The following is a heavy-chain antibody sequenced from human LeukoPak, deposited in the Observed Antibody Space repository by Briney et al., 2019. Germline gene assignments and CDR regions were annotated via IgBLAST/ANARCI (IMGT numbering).Heavy chain of an antibody. CDR3: ARGARFRSYGSGTYYTSLPFDP. Sequence: GWSLRLSCAASGFTFSSYGMSWVRQAPGKGLEWVSYISSSGSTIYYADSVKGRFTISRDNAKNSLYLQMNSLRSEDMAVYYCARGARFRSYGSGTYYTSLPFDPWGQGTLVTVSS. CDR2: ISSSGSTI. J-gene: IGHJ5*02. V-gene: IGHV3-48*04. D-gene: IGHD3-10*01. CDR1: GFTFSSYG.